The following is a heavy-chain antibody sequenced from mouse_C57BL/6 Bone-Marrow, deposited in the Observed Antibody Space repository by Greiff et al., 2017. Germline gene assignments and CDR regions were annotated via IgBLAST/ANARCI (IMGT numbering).Heavy chain of an antibody. Sequence: QVQLQQSGAELARPGASVKLSCKASGYTFTSYGISWVKQRTGQGLEWIGEIYPRSGNTYYNEKLKGKATLTADKSSSTAYMELRSLTSEDSAVYLCARYDDGYYWFAYWGQGTLVTVSA. CDR2: IYPRSGNT. D-gene: IGHD2-3*01. CDR3: ARYDDGYYWFAY. CDR1: GYTFTSYG. J-gene: IGHJ3*01. V-gene: IGHV1-81*01.